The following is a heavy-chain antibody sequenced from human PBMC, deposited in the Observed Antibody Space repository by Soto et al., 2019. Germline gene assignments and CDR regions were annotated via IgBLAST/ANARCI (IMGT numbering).Heavy chain of an antibody. CDR1: GGSISSYY. CDR3: AGEVRRGIPDYMDV. V-gene: IGHV4-59*01. Sequence: WETLSLTCTVSGGSISSYYWSWIRQPPGKGLEWIGYIYYSGSTNYNPSLKSRVTISVDTSKNQFSLKLSSVTAADTAVYYCAGEVRRGIPDYMDVWGKGTTVTVSS. CDR2: IYYSGST. J-gene: IGHJ6*03. D-gene: IGHD6-13*01.